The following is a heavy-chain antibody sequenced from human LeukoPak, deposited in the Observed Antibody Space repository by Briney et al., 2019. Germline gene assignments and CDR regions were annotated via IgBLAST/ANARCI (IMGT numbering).Heavy chain of an antibody. V-gene: IGHV3-21*01. J-gene: IGHJ6*02. Sequence: PGGSLRLSCAASGFTFSSYSMNWVRQAPGKGLEWVSSISSSSSYIYYADSVKGRFTISRDNAKNSLYLQMNSLRVEDTAVYYCAKTYGSLYYYGMDVWGQGTTVTVSS. CDR2: ISSSSSYI. CDR3: AKTYGSLYYYGMDV. CDR1: GFTFSSYS. D-gene: IGHD3-10*01.